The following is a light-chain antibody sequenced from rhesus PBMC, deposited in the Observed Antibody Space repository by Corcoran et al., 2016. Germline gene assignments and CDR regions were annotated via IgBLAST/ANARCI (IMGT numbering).Light chain of an antibody. Sequence: EIVMTQSPATLSLSPGERATLSCRASQSVSNKLAWYQQKPGHATRLLICYASNRATGIPDRFSGSGSGTDFTFTISSLEAEDVGVYYCQQYNNWNSFGQGTKVEIK. CDR2: YAS. J-gene: IGKJ2*01. CDR3: QQYNNWNS. V-gene: IGKV3-35*01. CDR1: QSVSNK.